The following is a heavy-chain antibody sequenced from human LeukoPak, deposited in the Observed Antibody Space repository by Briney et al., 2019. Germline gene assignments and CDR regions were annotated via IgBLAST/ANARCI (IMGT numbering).Heavy chain of an antibody. D-gene: IGHD1-26*01. J-gene: IGHJ4*02. CDR2: IIPIFGTA. V-gene: IGHV1-69*05. CDR1: GGTSSSYA. Sequence: ASVKVSCKASGGTSSSYAISWVRQAPGQGLEWMGRIIPIFGTANYAQKFQGRVTITTDESTSTAYMELSSLRSEDTAVYYCAREIMASCSGSYYFDYWGQGTLVTVSS. CDR3: AREIMASCSGSYYFDY.